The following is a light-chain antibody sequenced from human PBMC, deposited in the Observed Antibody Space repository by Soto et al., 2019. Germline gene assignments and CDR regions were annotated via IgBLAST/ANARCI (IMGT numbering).Light chain of an antibody. J-gene: IGLJ1*01. Sequence: QPVLTQPPSVSGAPGQRVTISCTGSSSNIGAGYDVHWYQQLPGTAPKLLIYGNNNRPSGVPDRFSGSKSGTSASLAVTGLQAEDEADYYCQSYATGLSVLYVFGTGTKVTV. CDR2: GNN. CDR1: SSNIGAGYD. V-gene: IGLV1-40*01. CDR3: QSYATGLSVLYV.